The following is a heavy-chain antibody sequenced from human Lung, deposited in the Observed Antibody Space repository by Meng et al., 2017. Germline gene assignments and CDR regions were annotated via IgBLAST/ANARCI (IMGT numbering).Heavy chain of an antibody. CDR3: AKARIQLWLFDY. CDR1: GFTFSSYA. D-gene: IGHD5-18*01. CDR2: ILGSGDST. Sequence: VRLVECGGGLVQPGGSLTLSCAASGFTFSSYALIWVRQAPGKGLEWVSGILGSGDSTFYADSVKGRFTISRDNSKNTLFLQMNSLRDEDTAVYYCAKARIQLWLFDYWGQGTLVTVSS. J-gene: IGHJ4*02. V-gene: IGHV3-23*04.